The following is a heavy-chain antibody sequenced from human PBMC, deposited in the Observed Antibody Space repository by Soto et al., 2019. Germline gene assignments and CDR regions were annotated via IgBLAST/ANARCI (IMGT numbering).Heavy chain of an antibody. D-gene: IGHD3-22*01. Sequence: QVQLVQSGAEVKKPGASVKVSCKASCYTFTTHGISWVRQVPGQGLEWMGWVRGDNGHTNYAQSLQGRDTMTTDTPTNTAYLEPRSLTCDGTAVYYWAREPAYGRSAIGYRECFEPWGQGTMVTVSS. CDR2: VRGDNGHT. J-gene: IGHJ5*02. CDR3: AREPAYGRSAIGYRECFEP. CDR1: CYTFTTHG. V-gene: IGHV1-18*01.